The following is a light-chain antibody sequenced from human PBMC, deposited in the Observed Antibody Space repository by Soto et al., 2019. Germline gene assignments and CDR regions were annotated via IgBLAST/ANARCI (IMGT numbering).Light chain of an antibody. V-gene: IGKV3-20*01. J-gene: IGKJ2*01. CDR1: QSVSSSRC. CDR2: GAS. Sequence: EIVLTQSPGTLSLSPGERATLSCRASQSVSSSRCLAWYQQKPGQAPRLLIYGASSRATGIPDRFSGSGSATDFTLTISRLEPEDFAVYYCRQYGSSPSYTFGQGTKLEIK. CDR3: RQYGSSPSYT.